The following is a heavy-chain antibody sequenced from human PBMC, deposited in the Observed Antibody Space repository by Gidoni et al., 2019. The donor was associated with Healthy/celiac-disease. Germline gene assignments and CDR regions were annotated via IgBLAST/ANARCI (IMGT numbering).Heavy chain of an antibody. D-gene: IGHD4-17*01. J-gene: IGHJ3*02. V-gene: IGHV3-23*01. CDR3: AKGVALNDYGASNDAFDI. CDR1: GFTFSSYA. Sequence: EVQLLESGGGLVQPGGSLRLSCAASGFTFSSYAMSWVRQAPGKGLEWVSAISGSGGSTYYADSVKGRFTISRDNSKNTLYLQMNSLRAEDTAVYYCAKGVALNDYGASNDAFDIWGQGTMVTVSS. CDR2: ISGSGGST.